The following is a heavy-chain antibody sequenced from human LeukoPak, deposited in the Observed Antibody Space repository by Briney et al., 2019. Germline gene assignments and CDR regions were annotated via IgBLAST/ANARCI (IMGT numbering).Heavy chain of an antibody. CDR2: IYHSGST. Sequence: SETLSLTCTVSGYSISSGYYWGWIRQPPGKGLEWIGSIYHSGSTYYNPSLKSRVTISVDTSKNQFSLKLSSVTAADTAVYYCARDDNDYGAGDWGQGTLLTVSS. CDR1: GYSISSGYY. V-gene: IGHV4-38-2*02. J-gene: IGHJ4*02. D-gene: IGHD4-17*01. CDR3: ARDDNDYGAGD.